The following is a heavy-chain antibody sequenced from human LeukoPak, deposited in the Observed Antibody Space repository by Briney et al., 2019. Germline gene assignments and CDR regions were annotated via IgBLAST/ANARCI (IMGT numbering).Heavy chain of an antibody. Sequence: GGALRLSCAASGFTFTNFWISWVRQAPGKGLEWGAGISQSTTDTHYVDSVRGRFTLSRDNAKNSVTLQMNSLRVEDTAVYYCARSRWPEDYWGQGTLVTVSS. CDR1: GFTFTNFW. J-gene: IGHJ4*02. D-gene: IGHD4-23*01. CDR3: ARSRWPEDY. CDR2: ISQSTTDT. V-gene: IGHV3-7*01.